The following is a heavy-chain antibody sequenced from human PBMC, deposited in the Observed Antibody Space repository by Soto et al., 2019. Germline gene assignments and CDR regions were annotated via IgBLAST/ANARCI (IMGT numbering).Heavy chain of an antibody. D-gene: IGHD3-3*01. V-gene: IGHV1-58*01. Sequence: SVKVSCKASGFTFTSSAVQWVRQARGQRLEWIGWIVVGSGNTNYAQKFQERVTITRDMSTSTAYMELSSLRSEDTAVYYCAAALRYDFWSGYLDYWGQGTLVTVSS. J-gene: IGHJ4*02. CDR3: AAALRYDFWSGYLDY. CDR2: IVVGSGNT. CDR1: GFTFTSSA.